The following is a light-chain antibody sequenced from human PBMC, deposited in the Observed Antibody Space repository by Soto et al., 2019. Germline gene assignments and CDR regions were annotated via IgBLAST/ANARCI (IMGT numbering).Light chain of an antibody. CDR1: QSVSSN. CDR3: HQYNDWPPRDT. V-gene: IGKV3-15*01. CDR2: GAS. Sequence: EIVMTQSPATLSVSPGERATLSCRASQSVSSNLGWYQQKPGQAPRLLIYGASTRATGIPARFSGSGSGTEFTLTISSLQSEDFAVYYCHQYNDWPPRDTFGQGNKLEIK. J-gene: IGKJ2*01.